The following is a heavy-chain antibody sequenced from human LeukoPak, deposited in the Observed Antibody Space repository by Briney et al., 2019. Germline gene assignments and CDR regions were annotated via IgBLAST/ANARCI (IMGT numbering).Heavy chain of an antibody. Sequence: TGGSLRLSCAASGFTFSSMNWVRQAPGKGLEWVSFISSSRSYIYYADSVKGRFTISRDNAKNSLYLQMNSLRAEDTAVYYCARMHYDYVWGSYRHNLKLDYWGQGTLVTVSS. J-gene: IGHJ4*02. CDR1: GFTFSS. D-gene: IGHD3-16*02. CDR3: ARMHYDYVWGSYRHNLKLDY. V-gene: IGHV3-21*04. CDR2: ISSSRSYI.